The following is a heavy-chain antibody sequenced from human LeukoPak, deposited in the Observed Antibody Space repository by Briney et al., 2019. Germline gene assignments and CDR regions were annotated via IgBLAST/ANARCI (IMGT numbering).Heavy chain of an antibody. J-gene: IGHJ4*02. CDR3: ARLYGSGSFFDY. CDR2: ISSSSSYI. V-gene: IGHV3-21*01. D-gene: IGHD3-10*01. CDR1: GFTFSSYT. Sequence: PGGSLRLSCAASGFTFSSYTMNWVRQAPGKGLEWVSSISSSSSYIYYADSVKGRFTISRDNAKNSVYLQMNRLRAEDTAVYYCARLYGSGSFFDYWGQGTLVTASS.